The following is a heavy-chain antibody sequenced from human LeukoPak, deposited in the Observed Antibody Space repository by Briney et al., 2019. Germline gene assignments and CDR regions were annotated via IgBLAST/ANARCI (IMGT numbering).Heavy chain of an antibody. CDR3: VKITSVTGGDC. D-gene: IGHD1-1*01. J-gene: IGHJ4*02. V-gene: IGHV3-23*01. CDR2: ISGRGVST. Sequence: GGSLRLSCAASGFTFSTYAMSWVRQAPGKGLEWVSAISGRGVSTSYADSVKGRFTVSRDNSKNTLYLQMSSLRAEDTAVYYCVKITSVTGGDCWGQGTRLTVSS. CDR1: GFTFSTYA.